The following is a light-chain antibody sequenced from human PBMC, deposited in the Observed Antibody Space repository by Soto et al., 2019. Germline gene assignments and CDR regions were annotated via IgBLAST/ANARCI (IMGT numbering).Light chain of an antibody. Sequence: QSALTQPASVSGSPGQSITISCTGTSSDVGAYNFVSWYQHHPGRAPKLIIYEVTIRPSGVSNRFSGSKSGNTASLTISGLQAEDEADYYCSSYTRTITLVFGGGTKVTVL. CDR1: SSDVGAYNF. CDR2: EVT. J-gene: IGLJ2*01. CDR3: SSYTRTITLV. V-gene: IGLV2-14*01.